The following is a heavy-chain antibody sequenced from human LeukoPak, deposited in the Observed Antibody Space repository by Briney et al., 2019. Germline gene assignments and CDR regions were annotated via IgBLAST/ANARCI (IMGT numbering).Heavy chain of an antibody. CDR3: AKGSYYYDSSGYYLIFLFPFDY. Sequence: GGSLRFSCAASGFTFSSYAMSWVRQAPGKGLEWVSAISGSGGSTYYADSVKGRFTISRDNSKNTLYLQMNSLRAEDTAVYYCAKGSYYYDSSGYYLIFLFPFDYWGQGTLVTGSS. CDR1: GFTFSSYA. D-gene: IGHD3-22*01. CDR2: ISGSGGST. J-gene: IGHJ4*02. V-gene: IGHV3-23*01.